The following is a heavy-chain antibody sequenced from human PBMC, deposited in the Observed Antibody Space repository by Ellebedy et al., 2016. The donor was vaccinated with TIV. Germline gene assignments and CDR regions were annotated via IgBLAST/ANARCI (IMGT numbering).Heavy chain of an antibody. CDR3: ARDRGKGAVVVVAPMFPTAKYFYGMDV. V-gene: IGHV1-69*13. CDR1: GGTFSSYT. CDR2: IIPIFATT. J-gene: IGHJ6*01. Sequence: SVKVSCXASGGTFSSYTISWVRQAPGQGLEWMGGIIPIFATTNYAQKFQDRVTITADESTSSAYMDLSSLRAEDTAVYYCARDRGKGAVVVVAPMFPTAKYFYGMDVWGQGTTVTVSS. D-gene: IGHD2-15*01.